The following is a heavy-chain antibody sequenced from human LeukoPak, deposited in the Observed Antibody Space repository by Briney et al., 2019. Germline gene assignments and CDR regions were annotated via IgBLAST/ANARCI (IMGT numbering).Heavy chain of an antibody. D-gene: IGHD3-10*01. CDR1: GFSFDTYA. V-gene: IGHV3-33*01. J-gene: IGHJ4*02. Sequence: PGGSLRLSCAASGFSFDTYAMHWVRQAPGQGLEWVALIWHDGSHKFYSNSVRGQFTISRDNSKTTVYLQMNNLRPDETAVYYCAREIFSSGSYPDFWGQGTLVTVSS. CDR3: AREIFSSGSYPDF. CDR2: IWHDGSHK.